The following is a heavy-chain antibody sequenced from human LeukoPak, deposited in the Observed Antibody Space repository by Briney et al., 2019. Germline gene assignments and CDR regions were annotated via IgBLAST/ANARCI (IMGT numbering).Heavy chain of an antibody. Sequence: GRSLRLSCAASGFTFSSYAMHWVRQAPGKGLEWVAVISYDGSNKYYADSVKGRFTISRDNSKNTLYLQMNSLRAEDTAVYYCAKARSGHFVTWGQGTMVTVSS. D-gene: IGHD3-10*01. J-gene: IGHJ3*02. CDR2: ISYDGSNK. V-gene: IGHV3-30*04. CDR1: GFTFSSYA. CDR3: AKARSGHFVT.